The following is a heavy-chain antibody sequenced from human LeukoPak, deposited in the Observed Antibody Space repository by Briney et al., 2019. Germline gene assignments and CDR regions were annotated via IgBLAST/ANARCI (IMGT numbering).Heavy chain of an antibody. Sequence: PSETLSLTCTVSGGSISSGGYYWSWIRQHPGKGLEWIGYIYYSGSTYYNPSLKSRVTMSVDTSKNQFSLKLSSVTAADTAVYYCASRQISGLDAFDIWGQGTMVTVSS. J-gene: IGHJ3*02. CDR3: ASRQISGLDAFDI. V-gene: IGHV4-31*03. CDR1: GGSISSGGYY. D-gene: IGHD2-15*01. CDR2: IYYSGST.